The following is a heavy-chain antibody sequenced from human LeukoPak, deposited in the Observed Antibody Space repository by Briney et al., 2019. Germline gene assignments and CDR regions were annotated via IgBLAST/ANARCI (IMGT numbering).Heavy chain of an antibody. CDR2: FDPEDGET. V-gene: IGHV1-24*01. J-gene: IGHJ5*02. Sequence: ASVKVSCKVSGYTLTELSMHWVRQAPGKGLERMGGFDPEDGETIYAQKFQGRVTMTEDTSTDTAYMELSSLRSEDTAVYYCATGGLTIFGVVKGGLDPWGQGTLVTVSS. D-gene: IGHD3-3*01. CDR3: ATGGLTIFGVVKGGLDP. CDR1: GYTLTELS.